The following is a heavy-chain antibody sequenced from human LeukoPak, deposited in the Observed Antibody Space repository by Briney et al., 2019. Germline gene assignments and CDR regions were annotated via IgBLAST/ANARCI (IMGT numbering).Heavy chain of an antibody. CDR3: ASLGSGSYYFDY. D-gene: IGHD1-26*01. J-gene: IGHJ4*02. CDR2: ISSSSSYT. Sequence: SGFTFXDYYMXWIRQAPGKGLEWVSYISSSSSYTNYADSVKGRFTISRDNAKNSLYLQMNSLRAEDTAVYYCASLGSGSYYFDYWGQGTLVTVSS. CDR1: GFTFXDYY. V-gene: IGHV3-11*06.